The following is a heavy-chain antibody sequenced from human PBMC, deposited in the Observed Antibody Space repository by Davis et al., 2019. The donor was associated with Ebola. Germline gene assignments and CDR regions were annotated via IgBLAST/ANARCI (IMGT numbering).Heavy chain of an antibody. CDR2: ITPDGSNK. Sequence: GESLKISCVGSGFTFGLYGMHWVRRAPGKGLEWVALITPDGSNKYYADSVKGRFTVSRDNSKNTLYLQMSSLRAEDTAVYYCAKGLYGSGNNWFDPWGQGTLVTVSS. V-gene: IGHV3-30*18. CDR1: GFTFGLYG. CDR3: AKGLYGSGNNWFDP. J-gene: IGHJ5*02. D-gene: IGHD3-10*01.